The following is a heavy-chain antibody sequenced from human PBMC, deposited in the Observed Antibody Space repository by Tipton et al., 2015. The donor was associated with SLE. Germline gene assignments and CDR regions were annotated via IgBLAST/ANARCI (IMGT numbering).Heavy chain of an antibody. CDR3: ARGVAGYFFYCYMDV. Sequence: WSWIRHPPGKTLEWIGEVGHSGGANYNPSLESRATVSLDRSNNEFSLRLSSVTAADTAVYYCARGVAGYFFYCYMDVWGKGTTVTISS. V-gene: IGHV4-34*01. J-gene: IGHJ6*03. CDR2: VGHSGGA. D-gene: IGHD2/OR15-2a*01.